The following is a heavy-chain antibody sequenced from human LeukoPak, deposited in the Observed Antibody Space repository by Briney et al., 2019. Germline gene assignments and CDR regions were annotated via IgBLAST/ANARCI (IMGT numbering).Heavy chain of an antibody. CDR3: ARPTTVGNAFHI. CDR1: GYTFTSYY. D-gene: IGHD4-23*01. CDR2: INPSGGST. J-gene: IGHJ3*02. Sequence: ASVFVSYKTSGYTFTSYYSHWVRQAPGQGLEWMGIINPSGGSTAYAQKFQGRVTITRDTSTNTVYMELSSLRSEDTAVYYCARPTTVGNAFHIWGQGTVPTISS. V-gene: IGHV1-46*01.